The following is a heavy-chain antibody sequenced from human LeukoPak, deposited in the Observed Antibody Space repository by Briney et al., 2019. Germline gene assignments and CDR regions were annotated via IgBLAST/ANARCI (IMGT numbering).Heavy chain of an antibody. V-gene: IGHV3-48*03. CDR1: GLTFSGFE. CDR3: AGIVTTIMDY. J-gene: IGHJ4*02. Sequence: GGSLRLSCAASGLTFSGFEMNWVRQAPGKGLEWVSYISRSGNTIYYADSVKGRFTISRDNAKNSLYLQMNSLRAEDTAVYYCAGIVTTIMDYWGQGTLVTVSS. CDR2: ISRSGNTI. D-gene: IGHD5-12*01.